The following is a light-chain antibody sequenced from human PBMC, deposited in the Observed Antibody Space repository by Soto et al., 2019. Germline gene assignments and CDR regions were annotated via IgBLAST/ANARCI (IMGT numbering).Light chain of an antibody. Sequence: DIPMPQSPSTLSASVGDRVTITCRASQTISNYLTWYQQRPGKAPKLLSYRSSILQNGVPSRFSGSGSGTEFTLTISSLQPDDFATYYCQQYYIYATFGQGTRVEI. CDR1: QTISNY. CDR3: QQYYIYAT. V-gene: IGKV1-5*03. J-gene: IGKJ1*01. CDR2: RSS.